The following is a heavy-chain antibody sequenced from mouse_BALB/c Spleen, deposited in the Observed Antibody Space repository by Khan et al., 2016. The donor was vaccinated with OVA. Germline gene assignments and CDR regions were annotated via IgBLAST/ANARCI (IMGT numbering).Heavy chain of an antibody. V-gene: IGHV5-6*01. Sequence: EVELVESGGDVVKPGGSLKLSCAASGFTFSTYGMSWVRQTPDKRLEWVATVSTGGHYTYYPDTVKGRFTISRDNAKNTLYLQMSSLKSEDTAMFYCASLAYYYDCEGFAYWGQGTLVTVSA. CDR1: GFTFSTYG. J-gene: IGHJ3*01. CDR3: ASLAYYYDCEGFAY. D-gene: IGHD1-1*01. CDR2: VSTGGHYT.